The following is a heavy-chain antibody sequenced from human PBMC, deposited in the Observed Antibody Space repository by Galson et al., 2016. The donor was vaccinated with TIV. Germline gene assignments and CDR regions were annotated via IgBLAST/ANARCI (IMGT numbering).Heavy chain of an antibody. CDR2: IYHGGGT. Sequence: LSLTCAVSGASIASNYLWSWVRQPPGKGLKWLGEIYHGGGTNYNPSFKSRVTMSVDKSKNQFSLKLTSVTAADTAIYFCARGNQEYQLLSENYFDLWGQGILVTVSS. V-gene: IGHV4-4*01. J-gene: IGHJ4*02. D-gene: IGHD2-2*01. CDR1: GASIASNYL. CDR3: ARGNQEYQLLSENYFDL.